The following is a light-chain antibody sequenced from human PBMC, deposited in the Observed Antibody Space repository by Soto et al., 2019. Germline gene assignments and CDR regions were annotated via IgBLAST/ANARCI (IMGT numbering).Light chain of an antibody. CDR3: QQYYGTPPP. V-gene: IGKV4-1*01. Sequence: DIVMTQSPDSLAVSLGERATINCKSSQSVLHSPNNRNYLAWYQQKPGQPPKLLLSRASTRESGVPDRFSGSGSGTDFTLTISSLQAEDVAIYYCQQYYGTPPPFGGGTKVEIK. CDR2: RAS. J-gene: IGKJ4*01. CDR1: QSVLHSPNNRNY.